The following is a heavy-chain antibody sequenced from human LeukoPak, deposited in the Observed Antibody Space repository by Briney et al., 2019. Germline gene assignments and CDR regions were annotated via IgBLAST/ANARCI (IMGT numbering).Heavy chain of an antibody. Sequence: GGSLRLSCAASGYTFPSYSVNWVRQSPGKGLEWNSYVNAGGDGIHYADSVTGRFTISKDNAEKSVYLQMNSLRVEDTAVYYCVRGGRGRDDYFDYWGQGTEVTVSS. CDR1: GYTFPSYS. V-gene: IGHV3-48*04. CDR2: VNAGGDGI. CDR3: VRGGRGRDDYFDY. D-gene: IGHD3-10*01. J-gene: IGHJ4*02.